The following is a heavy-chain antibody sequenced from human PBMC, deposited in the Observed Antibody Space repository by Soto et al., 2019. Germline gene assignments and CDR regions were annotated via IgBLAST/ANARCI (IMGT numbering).Heavy chain of an antibody. Sequence: SETLSLTCAVSGGSISSSSYYWGWIRQPPGKGLEWIGYIYYSGSTYYNPSLKSRVTISVDTSKNQFSLKLSSVTAADTAVYYCARLYSSGYYLYFDYWGQGTLVTVSS. V-gene: IGHV4-31*11. CDR3: ARLYSSGYYLYFDY. D-gene: IGHD3-22*01. CDR2: IYYSGST. J-gene: IGHJ4*02. CDR1: GGSISSSSYY.